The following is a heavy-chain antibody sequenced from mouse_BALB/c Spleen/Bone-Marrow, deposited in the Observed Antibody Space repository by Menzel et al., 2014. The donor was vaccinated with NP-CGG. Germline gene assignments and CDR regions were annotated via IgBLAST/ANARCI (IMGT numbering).Heavy chain of an antibody. D-gene: IGHD1-1*01. V-gene: IGHV1-18*01. CDR3: ARWDYYGYAMVY. CDR2: INPYNGGT. Sequence: VQLKESGPELVKPGASMKISCKASGYSFTGYTMNWVKQSHGKNLEWIGLINPYNGGTSYNQKFMGKATLTVDKSSSTAYMELLSLTSEDSAVYYCARWDYYGYAMVYWGQGTSVTVSS. CDR1: GYSFTGYT. J-gene: IGHJ4*01.